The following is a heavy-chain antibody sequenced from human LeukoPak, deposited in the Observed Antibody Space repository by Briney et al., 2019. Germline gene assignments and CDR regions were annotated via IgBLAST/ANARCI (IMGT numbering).Heavy chain of an antibody. V-gene: IGHV3-30-3*01. D-gene: IGHD3-22*01. J-gene: IGHJ4*02. Sequence: PGGSLRLSCAASGFTFSSYDMHWVRQAPGKGLEWVAVISYDGSNKYYADSVKGRFTISRDNSKNTLYLQMNSLRAEDTAVYYCARGALFRRYYYDSSGYSPFDYWGQGTLVTVSS. CDR2: ISYDGSNK. CDR3: ARGALFRRYYYDSSGYSPFDY. CDR1: GFTFSSYD.